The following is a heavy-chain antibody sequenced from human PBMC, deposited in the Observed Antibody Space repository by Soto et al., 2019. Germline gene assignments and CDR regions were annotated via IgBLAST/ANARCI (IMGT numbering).Heavy chain of an antibody. J-gene: IGHJ4*02. CDR1: GFTFSSYS. CDR3: ASETIFGVVIRYFDY. Sequence: LRLSCAASGFTFSSYSMNWVRQAPGKGLEWVSSISSSSSHIYYADSVKGRFTISRDNAKNSLYLQMNSLRAEDTAVYYCASETIFGVVIRYFDYWGQGTLVTVSS. CDR2: ISSSSSHI. V-gene: IGHV3-21*01. D-gene: IGHD3-3*01.